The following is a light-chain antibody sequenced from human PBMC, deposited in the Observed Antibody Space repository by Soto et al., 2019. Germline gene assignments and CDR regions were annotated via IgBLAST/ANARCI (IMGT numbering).Light chain of an antibody. CDR2: DVS. Sequence: QSALTQPASVSGSPGQSITISCTGTSSDVGAYDYVSWYQQHPGEDPKLMIFDVSDRPSGVSNRFSGSKSGNTASLTISGLHAEDEAYYYCSSFTTSTSYVFGTGTKLTVL. V-gene: IGLV2-14*03. J-gene: IGLJ1*01. CDR1: SSDVGAYDY. CDR3: SSFTTSTSYV.